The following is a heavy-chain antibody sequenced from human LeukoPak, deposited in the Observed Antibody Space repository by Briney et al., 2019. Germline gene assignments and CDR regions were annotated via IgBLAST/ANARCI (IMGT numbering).Heavy chain of an antibody. CDR3: ARHRGTMVRGVGYFDY. V-gene: IGHV4-38-2*02. CDR1: GYSISSGYY. J-gene: IGHJ4*02. Sequence: PSETLSLTCTVSGYSISSGYYWGWIRQPPGKGLEWIGSIYYSGSTYYNPSLKSRVTISVDTSKNQFSLKLSSVTAADTAVYYCARHRGTMVRGVGYFDYWGQGTLVTVSS. D-gene: IGHD3-10*01. CDR2: IYYSGST.